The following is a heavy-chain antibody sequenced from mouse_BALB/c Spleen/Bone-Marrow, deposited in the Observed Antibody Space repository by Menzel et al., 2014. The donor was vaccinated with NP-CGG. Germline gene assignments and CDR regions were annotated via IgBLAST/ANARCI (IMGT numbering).Heavy chain of an antibody. J-gene: IGHJ4*01. V-gene: IGHV2-9*02. Sequence: VKLMDSGPGLVAPSQSLSITCTASGFSLTSYGVHWVRRPPGKGLEWLGVIWVGGSTSYNSALMSRLSISKDNSKSQVFLKMNSLQTDDTAMYYCARDGYVWGGAMDSWGQGTSVTVSS. CDR1: GFSLTSYG. CDR2: IWVGGST. D-gene: IGHD2-2*01. CDR3: ARDGYVWGGAMDS.